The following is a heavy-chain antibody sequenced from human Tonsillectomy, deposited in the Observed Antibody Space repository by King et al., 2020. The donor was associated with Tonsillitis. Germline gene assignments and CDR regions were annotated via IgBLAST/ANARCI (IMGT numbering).Heavy chain of an antibody. Sequence: VQLVESGGGLVQPGGSLRLSCAASEFTFSSYSMNGVRQDPGKGLEWVSYISTRSSTIYFADSVKGRFTLSRDNAKNSLYLQMKSLRAEDTAVYFCARDYVWGSYPVAFDIRGQGTMVTVSS. CDR2: ISTRSSTI. CDR1: EFTFSSYS. V-gene: IGHV3-48*01. CDR3: ARDYVWGSYPVAFDI. J-gene: IGHJ3*02. D-gene: IGHD3-16*02.